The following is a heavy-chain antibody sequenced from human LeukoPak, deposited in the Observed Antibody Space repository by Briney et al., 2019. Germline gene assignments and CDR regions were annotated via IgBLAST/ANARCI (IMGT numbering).Heavy chain of an antibody. D-gene: IGHD3-9*01. Sequence: ASVKVSCKASGYTFTSYAMNWVRQAPGQGLEWMGWINTNTGNPTYAQGFTGRFVFSLDTTVSTEYLQISSLKAEDTAVYYCARDCRDILTGYYNARLPLYYFDYWGQGTLVTVSS. V-gene: IGHV7-4-1*02. CDR1: GYTFTSYA. CDR3: ARDCRDILTGYYNARLPLYYFDY. CDR2: INTNTGNP. J-gene: IGHJ4*02.